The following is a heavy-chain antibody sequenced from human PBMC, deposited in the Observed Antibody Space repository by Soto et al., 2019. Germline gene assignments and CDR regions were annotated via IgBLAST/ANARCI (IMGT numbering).Heavy chain of an antibody. CDR3: ARGISGDDSWGTLCYYYYGRDV. CDR2: MNPNSGNT. D-gene: IGHD5-12*01. CDR1: GYTFTSYD. V-gene: IGHV1-8*01. J-gene: IGHJ6*02. Sequence: ASVKVSCKASGYTFTSYDIKWVRKATGQGLEWLGWMNPNSGNTGYAQKFQGRVTMTRNTSISTAYMELSSLRSEDTAVYYCARGISGDDSWGTLCYYYYGRDVWGQGTTVTVSS.